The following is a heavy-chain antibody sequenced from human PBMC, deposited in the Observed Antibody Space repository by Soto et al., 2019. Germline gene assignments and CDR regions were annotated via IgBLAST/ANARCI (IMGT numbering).Heavy chain of an antibody. CDR1: GFTFSAYG. Sequence: GGSLRLSCAASGFTFSAYGMHWVRQAPGKGLEWVAVIWYDGSNKYYADSVKGRFTISRDNSKNTLYLQMNNLRAEDTAVYYCARDLWEGVVVADSNVFDYWGQGTLVTVSS. D-gene: IGHD2-15*01. CDR2: IWYDGSNK. J-gene: IGHJ4*02. CDR3: ARDLWEGVVVADSNVFDY. V-gene: IGHV3-33*01.